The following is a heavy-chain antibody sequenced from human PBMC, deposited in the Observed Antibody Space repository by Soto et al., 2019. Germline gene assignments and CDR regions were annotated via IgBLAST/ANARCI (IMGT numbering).Heavy chain of an antibody. CDR1: GFTFSSYG. CDR3: ARRLPRTDYGMDV. V-gene: IGHV3-30*03. D-gene: IGHD1-1*01. Sequence: QVQLVESGGGVVQPGTSLRLFCVASGFTFSSYGMHWVRQAPGKGLEWVAVISYDGSNTYYVDSVKGRFTISRDNSKNTLFLHMSSLRPEDTAVYYCARRLPRTDYGMDVWGQGTTVTVSS. J-gene: IGHJ6*02. CDR2: ISYDGSNT.